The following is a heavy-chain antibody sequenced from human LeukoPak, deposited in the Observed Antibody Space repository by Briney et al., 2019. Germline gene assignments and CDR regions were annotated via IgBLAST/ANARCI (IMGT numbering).Heavy chain of an antibody. CDR1: GFTFSSYW. CDR2: INTDGSST. V-gene: IGHV3-74*01. J-gene: IGHJ3*02. CDR3: AKYSSSWPRGAFDI. D-gene: IGHD6-13*01. Sequence: GGSLRLSCAASGFTFSSYWMHWVRQAPGKGLVWVSRINTDGSSTNYADSVKGRFTISRDNAENTLYLQMNSLRAEDTAVYYCAKYSSSWPRGAFDIWGQGTMVTVSS.